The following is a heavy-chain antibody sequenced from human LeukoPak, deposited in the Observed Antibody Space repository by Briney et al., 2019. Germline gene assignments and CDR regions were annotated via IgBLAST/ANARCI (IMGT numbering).Heavy chain of an antibody. Sequence: KSSETLSLTCTASGGSISSYYWSWIRQPPGKGLEWIGYIYYSGSTNYNPSLKSRVTISVDTSKNQFSLKLSSVTAADTAVYYCARSVYSSGWPYFDYWGQGTLVTVSS. CDR1: GGSISSYY. CDR3: ARSVYSSGWPYFDY. CDR2: IYYSGST. D-gene: IGHD6-19*01. J-gene: IGHJ4*02. V-gene: IGHV4-59*01.